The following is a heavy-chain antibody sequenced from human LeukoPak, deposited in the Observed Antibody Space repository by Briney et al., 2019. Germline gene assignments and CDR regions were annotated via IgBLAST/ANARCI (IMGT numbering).Heavy chain of an antibody. V-gene: IGHV3-30-3*01. CDR1: GFTFSSYA. CDR3: AKVYYDFWSGPMDV. D-gene: IGHD3-3*01. Sequence: GRSLRLSCAASGFTFSSYAMHWVRQAPGKGLEWVAVISYDGSNKYYADSVKGRFTISRDNSKNTLYLQMNSLRAEDTAVYYCAKVYYDFWSGPMDVWGQGTTVTVSS. J-gene: IGHJ6*02. CDR2: ISYDGSNK.